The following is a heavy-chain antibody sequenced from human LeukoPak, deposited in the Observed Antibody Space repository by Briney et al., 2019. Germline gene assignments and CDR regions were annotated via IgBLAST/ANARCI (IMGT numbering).Heavy chain of an antibody. CDR3: ASGVGATTIFDY. V-gene: IGHV1-46*01. J-gene: IGHJ4*02. D-gene: IGHD1-26*01. CDR1: GYTFTSYY. CDR2: INPSGGST. Sequence: ASVKVSCKAFGYTFTSYYMHWVRQAPGQGLEWMGIINPSGGSTSYAQKFQGRVTMTRDTSTSTAYMELRSLRSDDTAVYYCASGVGATTIFDYWGQGTLVTVSS.